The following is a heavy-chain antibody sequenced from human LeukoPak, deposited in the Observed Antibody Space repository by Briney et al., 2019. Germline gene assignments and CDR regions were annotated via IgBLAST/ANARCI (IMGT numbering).Heavy chain of an antibody. D-gene: IGHD1-26*01. CDR2: IYHSGST. CDR1: GYSISGGYY. J-gene: IGHJ4*02. Sequence: SETLSLTCTVSGYSISGGYYWGWIRQPPGKGLEWIGSIYHSGSTYYNPSLKSRVTISVDTSKNQFSLKLSSVTAADTAVYYCARDGQWAGGYYFDYWGQGTLVTVSS. CDR3: ARDGQWAGGYYFDY. V-gene: IGHV4-38-2*02.